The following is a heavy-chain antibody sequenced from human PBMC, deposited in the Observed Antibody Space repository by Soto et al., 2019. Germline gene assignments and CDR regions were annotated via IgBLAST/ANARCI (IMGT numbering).Heavy chain of an antibody. CDR3: ARGVVIGYCYYYYGMAV. V-gene: IGHV1-8*01. J-gene: IGHJ6*02. D-gene: IGHD3-3*01. Sequence: EASVKVSCKASGYTFTSYDINWVRQATGQGLEWMGWMNPNSGNTGYAQKFQGRVTMTRNTSISTAYMELSSLRSEDTAVYYCARGVVIGYCYYYYGMAVWGQGSTVTGFS. CDR1: GYTFTSYD. CDR2: MNPNSGNT.